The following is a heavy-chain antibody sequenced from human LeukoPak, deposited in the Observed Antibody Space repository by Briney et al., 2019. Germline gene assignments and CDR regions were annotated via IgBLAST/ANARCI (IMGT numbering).Heavy chain of an antibody. CDR2: IHYTGST. V-gene: IGHV4-59*01. J-gene: IGHJ4*02. CDR1: GGSISTYY. Sequence: PSETLSLTCTVSGGSISTYYWSWIRQPPGKGLEWIWYIHYTGSTDYNPSLKSRVTISVDTSKNQFSLNLGSVTDADTAVYYCARGYYFDYWGQGTLVTVSS. CDR3: ARGYYFDY.